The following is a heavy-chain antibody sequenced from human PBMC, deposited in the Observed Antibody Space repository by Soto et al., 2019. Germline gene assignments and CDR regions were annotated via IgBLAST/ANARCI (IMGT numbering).Heavy chain of an antibody. Sequence: PSETLSLTCTVSGGSISSGGYYWSWIRQHPGKGLEWIGYIYYSGSTYYNPSLKSRVTISVDTSKNQFSLKLSSVTAADTAVYYCAREGVTPSYYYYYGMDVWGQGTTVTVS. CDR2: IYYSGST. CDR1: GGSISSGGYY. J-gene: IGHJ6*02. D-gene: IGHD5-18*01. V-gene: IGHV4-31*03. CDR3: AREGVTPSYYYYYGMDV.